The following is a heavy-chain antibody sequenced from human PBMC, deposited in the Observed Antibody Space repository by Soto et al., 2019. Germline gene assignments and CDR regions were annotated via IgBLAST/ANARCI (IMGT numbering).Heavy chain of an antibody. V-gene: IGHV3-30*18. CDR2: ISYDGSNK. D-gene: IGHD5-12*01. CDR1: GFTFSSYG. J-gene: IGHJ6*02. Sequence: GGSLRLSCAASGFTFSSYGMHWVRQAPGKGLEWVAVISYDGSNKYYADSVKGRFTISRDNSKNTLYLQMNSLRAEDTAVYYCAKVPREATTYYYYYGMDVWGQGTTVTVSS. CDR3: AKVPREATTYYYYYGMDV.